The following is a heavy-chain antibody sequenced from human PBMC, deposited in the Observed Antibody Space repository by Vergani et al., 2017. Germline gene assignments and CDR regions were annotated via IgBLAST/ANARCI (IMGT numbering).Heavy chain of an antibody. V-gene: IGHV4-4*03. J-gene: IGHJ4*02. CDR2: INHSGST. Sequence: QVQLQESGPGLVKPPGTLSLTCAVSGGSISSSNWWSWVRQPPGKGLEWIGEINHSGSTNYNPSLKSRVTISVDTSKNQFSLKLSSVTAADTAVYYCARGEIDWGQGTLVTVSS. CDR1: GGSISSSNW. CDR3: ARGEID. D-gene: IGHD1-26*01.